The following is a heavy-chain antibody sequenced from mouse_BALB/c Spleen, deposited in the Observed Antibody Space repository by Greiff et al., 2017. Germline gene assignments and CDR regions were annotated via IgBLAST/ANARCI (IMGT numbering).Heavy chain of an antibody. Sequence: VKVVESGPGLVAPSQSLSITCTVSGFSLISYGVHWVRQPPGKGLEWLGVIWAGGSTNYNSALMSRLNISKDNSKSQVFLKMNSLQTDDTAMYYCATLGRGFAYWGQGTLVTVSA. J-gene: IGHJ3*01. CDR1: GFSLISYG. CDR3: ATLGRGFAY. V-gene: IGHV2-9*02. D-gene: IGHD4-1*01. CDR2: IWAGGST.